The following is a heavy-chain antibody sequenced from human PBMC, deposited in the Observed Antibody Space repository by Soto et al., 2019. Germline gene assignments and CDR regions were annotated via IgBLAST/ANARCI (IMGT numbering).Heavy chain of an antibody. J-gene: IGHJ3*02. CDR2: IDPSDSYT. Sequence: GESLQISFKGSGYTFSDYPISWVRQMPVKGLEWMATIDPSDSYTTYSPSFQGYVTISADKSISTAFLRWTSLKSSDTAFYYCTSLDSTIGSIEIFDIFGQGTMVT. D-gene: IGHD3-3*01. CDR3: TSLDSTIGSIEIFDI. CDR1: GYTFSDYP. V-gene: IGHV5-10-1*01.